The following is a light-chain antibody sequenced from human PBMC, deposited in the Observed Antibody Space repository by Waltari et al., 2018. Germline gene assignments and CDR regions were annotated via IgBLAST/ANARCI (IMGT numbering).Light chain of an antibody. CDR2: EVK. CDR3: SSYTSTKIL. J-gene: IGLJ2*01. CDR1: INDVGTYPY. V-gene: IGLV2-14*01. Sequence: QSALTQPASVSGSPGQSITISCTGTINDVGTYPYVSWYQQPPGKAPKLIIFEVKNRPSRVSNRFSGSKYANTASLTISGLQAEDEADYYCSSYTSTKILFGGGTKLTVL.